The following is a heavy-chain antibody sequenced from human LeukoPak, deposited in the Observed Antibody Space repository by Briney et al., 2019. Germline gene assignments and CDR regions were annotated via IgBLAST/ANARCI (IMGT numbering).Heavy chain of an antibody. CDR2: ISWNSGDI. Sequence: PGGSLRLSCAASGFSFGGYALHWVRQAPGKGLEWVASISWNSGDIVHADSVKGRFTISIDNAKNSLYLQMDSLRTEDTALYYCVKSGGYATAIRYFDLWGRGTLVTVSS. CDR3: VKSGGYATAIRYFDL. CDR1: GFSFGGYA. D-gene: IGHD2-21*02. V-gene: IGHV3-9*01. J-gene: IGHJ2*01.